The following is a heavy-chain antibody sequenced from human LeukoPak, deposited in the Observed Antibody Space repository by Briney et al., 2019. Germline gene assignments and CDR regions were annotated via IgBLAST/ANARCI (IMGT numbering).Heavy chain of an antibody. J-gene: IGHJ4*02. Sequence: PGGSLRLSCAASGFTFSDYYMSWIRQAPGKGLEWVSYISSSSSYTNYADSVKGRFTISRDNAKKSLYLQMNSLRAEDTAVYYCARDGDGYNPRRVDYWGQGTLVTVSS. CDR3: ARDGDGYNPRRVDY. CDR2: ISSSSSYT. CDR1: GFTFSDYY. V-gene: IGHV3-11*05. D-gene: IGHD5-24*01.